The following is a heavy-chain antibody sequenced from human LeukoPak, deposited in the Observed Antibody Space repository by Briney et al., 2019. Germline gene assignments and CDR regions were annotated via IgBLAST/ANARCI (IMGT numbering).Heavy chain of an antibody. D-gene: IGHD3-22*01. Sequence: PGGSLRLSCAASGFTFSSYWMSWVRQAPGKGLEWVANIKQDGSEKYYVDSVKGRFTISRDNAKNSLYLQMNSLRAEDSAVYYCARGGYDSSGYYYLYWYFDLWGRGTLVTVSS. V-gene: IGHV3-7*01. CDR3: ARGGYDSSGYYYLYWYFDL. CDR1: GFTFSSYW. CDR2: IKQDGSEK. J-gene: IGHJ2*01.